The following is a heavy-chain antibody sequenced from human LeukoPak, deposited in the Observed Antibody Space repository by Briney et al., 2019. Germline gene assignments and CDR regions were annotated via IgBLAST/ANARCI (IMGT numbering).Heavy chain of an antibody. CDR3: ARDLRRDGFWDY. CDR2: ISSSSSYI. CDR1: GFTFSSYS. D-gene: IGHD5-24*01. V-gene: IGHV3-21*01. J-gene: IGHJ4*02. Sequence: PGGSLRLSCAASGFTFSSYSMNWVRQAPGKGLEWVSSISSSSSYIYYADSVEGRFTISRDNAKNSLYLQMNSLRAEDTAVYYCARDLRRDGFWDYWGQGTLVTVSS.